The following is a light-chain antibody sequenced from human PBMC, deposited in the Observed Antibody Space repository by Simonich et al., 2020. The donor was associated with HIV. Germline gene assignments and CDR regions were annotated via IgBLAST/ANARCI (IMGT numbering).Light chain of an antibody. CDR3: SSYTISNTVV. Sequence: QSALTHPASVSGSPGQSFTISCTGTSSDVGAYNSVSWYQPHPSQAPKLMFYDVSQLPSGVYNRFSGAKSGNTAPLTISGLQAEDEADYYCSSYTISNTVVFGGGTKLTVL. CDR1: SSDVGAYNS. V-gene: IGLV2-14*03. CDR2: DVS. J-gene: IGLJ2*01.